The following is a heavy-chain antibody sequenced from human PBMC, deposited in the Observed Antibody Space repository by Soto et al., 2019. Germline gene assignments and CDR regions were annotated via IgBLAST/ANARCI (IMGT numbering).Heavy chain of an antibody. D-gene: IGHD5-18*01. CDR3: ARARYSYAQAGYYYYLDV. Sequence: GGSLRLSCAASGFTFSSYWMHWVRQAPGKGLEWVSYISSSSSTIYYADSVKGRFTISRDNAKNSLYLQMNSLRAEDTAVYSCARARYSYAQAGYYYYLDVWGKGTTVTVSS. J-gene: IGHJ6*03. V-gene: IGHV3-48*01. CDR2: ISSSSSTI. CDR1: GFTFSSYW.